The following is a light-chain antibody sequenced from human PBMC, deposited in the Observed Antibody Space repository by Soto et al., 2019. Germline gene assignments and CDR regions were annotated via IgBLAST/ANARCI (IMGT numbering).Light chain of an antibody. Sequence: EIVMTQSPANMSVSPGERATLSCRASQSISSNLAWYQQKPGQAPRLLIYGASSRATGIPDRFSGSGSGTDFTLTISRLEPEDFAVYYCQQYGSSLWTFGQGTKVDNK. V-gene: IGKV3-20*01. J-gene: IGKJ1*01. CDR1: QSISSN. CDR3: QQYGSSLWT. CDR2: GAS.